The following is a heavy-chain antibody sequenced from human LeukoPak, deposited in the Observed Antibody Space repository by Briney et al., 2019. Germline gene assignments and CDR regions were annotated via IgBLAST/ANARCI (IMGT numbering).Heavy chain of an antibody. Sequence: GSSVKVSCKASGGTFSSYAISWVRQAPGQGLEWMGRIIPILGIANYAQKFQGRVTITADKSTSTAYMELSSLRSEDTAVYYCARDYYDSSGYANFDYWGQGTLVTVSS. CDR3: ARDYYDSSGYANFDY. D-gene: IGHD3-22*01. J-gene: IGHJ4*02. CDR1: GGTFSSYA. CDR2: IIPILGIA. V-gene: IGHV1-69*04.